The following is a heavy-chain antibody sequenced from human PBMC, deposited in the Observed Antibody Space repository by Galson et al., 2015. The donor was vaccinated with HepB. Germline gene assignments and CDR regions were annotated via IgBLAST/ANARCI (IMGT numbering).Heavy chain of an antibody. D-gene: IGHD2-15*01. CDR2: IIPIFGIP. Sequence: VKVSCKASGGTFSSYGFSWVRQAPGQGLEWMGGIIPIFGIPNYAQKFQGRVTITADESTSTAHMELSSLRFEDTAVYFCASPGGLGYCFGGSCQSHRDYYYYGMNVWGQGTTVTVS. CDR1: GGTFSSYG. V-gene: IGHV1-69*01. CDR3: ASPGGLGYCFGGSCQSHRDYYYYGMNV. J-gene: IGHJ6*02.